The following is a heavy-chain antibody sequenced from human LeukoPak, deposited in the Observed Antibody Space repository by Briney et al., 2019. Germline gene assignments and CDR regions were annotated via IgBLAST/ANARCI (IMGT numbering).Heavy chain of an antibody. D-gene: IGHD6-19*01. J-gene: IGHJ3*02. V-gene: IGHV1-2*04. CDR3: ARGGGSSGWYFDAFDI. CDR2: INPNSGGT. Sequence: ASVKVSCKASGYTFTGYYMHWVRQAPGQGLEWMGWINPNSGGTNYAQKFQGWVTMTTDTSTSTAYMELRSLRSDDTAVYYCARGGGSSGWYFDAFDIWGQGTMVTVSS. CDR1: GYTFTGYY.